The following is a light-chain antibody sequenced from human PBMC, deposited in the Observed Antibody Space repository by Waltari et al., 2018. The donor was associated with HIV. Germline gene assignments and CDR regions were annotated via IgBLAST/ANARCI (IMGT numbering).Light chain of an antibody. CDR3: RAWDSSTVV. J-gene: IGLJ2*01. CDR2: ADS. CDR1: QLGDKY. Sequence: SYELTQPPSVSVSPGQTASITCSGDQLGDKYACLYQQKPGQSPVLLIYADSRRPPGIPERFSGSKSGNTATLTIRGTQAMDEADYYCRAWDSSTVVFGGGTKLTVL. V-gene: IGLV3-1*01.